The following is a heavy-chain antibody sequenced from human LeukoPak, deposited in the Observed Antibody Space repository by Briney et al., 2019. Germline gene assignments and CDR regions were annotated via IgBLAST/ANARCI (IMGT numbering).Heavy chain of an antibody. CDR3: AYNFDY. CDR1: GFTFSNYG. J-gene: IGHJ4*02. V-gene: IGHV3-33*01. CDR2: IWYDGSNK. Sequence: GRSLRLSCAASGFTFSNYGMHWVRPAPGKGLEWVAVIWYDGSNKYYADSVKGRFTISRDNSKNTLYLQMNSLRAEDTAVYYCAYNFDYWGQGTLVTVSS.